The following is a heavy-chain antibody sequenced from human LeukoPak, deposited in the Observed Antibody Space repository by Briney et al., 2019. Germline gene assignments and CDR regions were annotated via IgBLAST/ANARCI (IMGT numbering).Heavy chain of an antibody. D-gene: IGHD6-13*01. CDR2: ISSSSSTT. V-gene: IGHV3-48*01. CDR3: ARDSSSSWYFDY. J-gene: IGHJ4*02. Sequence: GGSLRLSCAASGFTFSSYSMNWVRQAPGKGLEWVSYISSSSSTTYYADSVKGRFTISRDNARNSLYLQMNSLRAEDAAVYYCARDSSSSWYFDYWGQGTLVTVSS. CDR1: GFTFSSYS.